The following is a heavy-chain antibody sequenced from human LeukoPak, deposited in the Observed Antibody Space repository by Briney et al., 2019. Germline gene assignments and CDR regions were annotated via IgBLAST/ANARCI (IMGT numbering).Heavy chain of an antibody. V-gene: IGHV4-34*01. CDR1: GFTFSDYY. CDR3: ARVRYCSGGSCSSPTYFDY. D-gene: IGHD2-15*01. J-gene: IGHJ4*02. Sequence: GSLRLSCAASGFTFSDYYMSWIRQPPGKGLEWIGEINHSGSTNYNPSLKSRVTISVDTSKNQFSLKLSSVTAADTAVYYCARVRYCSGGSCSSPTYFDYWGQGTLVTVSS. CDR2: INHSGST.